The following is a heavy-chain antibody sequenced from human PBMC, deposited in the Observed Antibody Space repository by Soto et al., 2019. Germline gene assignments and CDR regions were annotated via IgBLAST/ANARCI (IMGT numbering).Heavy chain of an antibody. Sequence: SLRLACASSVFTFVDYAMQWVRQAPGKGLEWVSGISWNSGSIGYADSVKGRFTISRDNAKNSLYLQMNSLRAEDTALYYCAKDRLTTVVTPYYFDYWGQGTLVTVSS. V-gene: IGHV3-9*01. J-gene: IGHJ4*02. CDR3: AKDRLTTVVTPYYFDY. D-gene: IGHD4-17*01. CDR2: ISWNSGSI. CDR1: VFTFVDYA.